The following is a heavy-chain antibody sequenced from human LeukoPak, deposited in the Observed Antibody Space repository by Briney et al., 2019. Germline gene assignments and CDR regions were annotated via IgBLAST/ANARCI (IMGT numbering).Heavy chain of an antibody. CDR2: VSDTGDK. V-gene: IGHV3-66*01. D-gene: IGHD2-8*02. CDR3: AVSLSSPGGFDY. J-gene: IGHJ4*02. CDR1: GFTVTEKY. Sequence: GGSLRLSCAASGFTVTEKYMIWVRQAPGKGQEWVSRVSDTGDKRYADSVKGRFTISGDSSHNTLSLQMDGLRVDDTAVYYCAVSLSSPGGFDYWGQGTLVTVSS.